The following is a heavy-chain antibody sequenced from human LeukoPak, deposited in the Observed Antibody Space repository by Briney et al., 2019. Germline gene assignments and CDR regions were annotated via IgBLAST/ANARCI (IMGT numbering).Heavy chain of an antibody. D-gene: IGHD3-10*01. CDR3: ARGRSGSGYYFDY. CDR2: ISYDGSNK. Sequence: GRSLRLSCAAPGFTFSSYAMHWVRQAPGKGLEWVAVISYDGSNKYYADSVKGRFTISRDNSKNTLYLQMNSLRAEDTAVYYCARGRSGSGYYFDYWGQGTLVTVSS. V-gene: IGHV3-30-3*01. J-gene: IGHJ4*02. CDR1: GFTFSSYA.